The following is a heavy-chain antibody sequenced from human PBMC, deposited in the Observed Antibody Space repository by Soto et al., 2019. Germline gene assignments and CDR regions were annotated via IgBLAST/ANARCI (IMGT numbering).Heavy chain of an antibody. J-gene: IGHJ4*02. Sequence: GESLKISCSASGFAFRNFAMGWIRQAPGKGLEWVSSINSRDGSTAYAKSVKGRFTISRDNSKNIVYLQMNNLRVEDTAIYYCAKDYSDGWYSIAGFDYWGQGTLVTVSS. D-gene: IGHD6-19*01. CDR1: GFAFRNFA. V-gene: IGHV3-23*01. CDR2: INSRDGST. CDR3: AKDYSDGWYSIAGFDY.